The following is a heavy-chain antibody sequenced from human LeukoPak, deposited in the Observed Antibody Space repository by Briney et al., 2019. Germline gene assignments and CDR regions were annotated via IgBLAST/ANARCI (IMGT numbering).Heavy chain of an antibody. J-gene: IGHJ5*02. CDR3: ARVPSSSRNWFDP. CDR2: IKQDGSEK. Sequence: PGGSLRLSCAASGFTFSSYAMSWVRQAPGKGLEWVANIKQDGSEKYYVDSVKGRFTISRDNAKNSLYLQMNSLRAEDTAVYYCARVPSSSRNWFDPWGQGTLVTVSS. V-gene: IGHV3-7*01. D-gene: IGHD6-6*01. CDR1: GFTFSSYA.